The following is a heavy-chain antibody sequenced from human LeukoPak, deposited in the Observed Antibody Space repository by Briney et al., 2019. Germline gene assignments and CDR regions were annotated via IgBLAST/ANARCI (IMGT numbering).Heavy chain of an antibody. J-gene: IGHJ5*02. CDR3: AKGARGDTVTSIVGLNWFDP. D-gene: IGHD4-17*01. CDR1: GFTVSSNY. CDR2: ISYDGSHK. V-gene: IGHV3-30*18. Sequence: GGSLRLSCAASGFTVSSNYVGWVRQAPGKGLEWVAVISYDGSHKYYADSVKGRFSISRDNSKNTLYLQMNSLRADDTAVYYCAKGARGDTVTSIVGLNWFDPWGQGTLVTVSS.